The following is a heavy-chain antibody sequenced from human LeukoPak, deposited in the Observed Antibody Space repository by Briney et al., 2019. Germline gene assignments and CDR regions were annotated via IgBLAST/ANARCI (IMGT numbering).Heavy chain of an antibody. Sequence: GASVKVSCKASGYTFTSYGISWVRQAPGQGLEWMGWISAYNGNTNSAQKLQGRVTMTTDTSTSTAYMELRSLRSDDTAVYYCARDFRTTVTTYYYYYYMDVWGKGTTVTVSS. CDR1: GYTFTSYG. CDR3: ARDFRTTVTTYYYYYYMDV. D-gene: IGHD4-17*01. J-gene: IGHJ6*03. CDR2: ISAYNGNT. V-gene: IGHV1-18*01.